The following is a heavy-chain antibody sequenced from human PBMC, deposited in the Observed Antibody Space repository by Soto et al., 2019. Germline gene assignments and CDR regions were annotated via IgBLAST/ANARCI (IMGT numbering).Heavy chain of an antibody. D-gene: IGHD3-22*01. Sequence: PGGSLRLSCAASGFTFSNNGMHWVRQAPGKGLEWVAFISNDESNTYYVDSVKGRFSISRDNSQNTLYLQMNSLRAEDTAVYYCAKDKRPEYYYDSSGYYYYGMDVWGQGTTVTVSS. CDR1: GFTFSNNG. CDR2: ISNDESNT. V-gene: IGHV3-30*18. CDR3: AKDKRPEYYYDSSGYYYYGMDV. J-gene: IGHJ6*02.